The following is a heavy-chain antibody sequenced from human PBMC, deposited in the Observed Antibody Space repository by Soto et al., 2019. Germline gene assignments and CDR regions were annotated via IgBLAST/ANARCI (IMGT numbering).Heavy chain of an antibody. CDR1: GFTFSNAW. CDR2: IKSKTDGGTT. Sequence: EVQLVESGGGLVKPGGSLRLSCAASGFTFSNAWMSWVRQAPGKGLEWVGRIKSKTDGGTTDYAAPVKGRFTISRDDSKNTLYLQMNSLKTEDTAVYYCTTDLVVRGEDHLDVWGKGTTVTVSS. CDR3: TTDLVVRGEDHLDV. D-gene: IGHD3-10*01. J-gene: IGHJ6*04. V-gene: IGHV3-15*01.